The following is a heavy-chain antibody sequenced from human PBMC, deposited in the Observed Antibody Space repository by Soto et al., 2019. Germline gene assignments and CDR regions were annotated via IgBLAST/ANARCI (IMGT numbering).Heavy chain of an antibody. CDR3: ASPGWGTVSPLNY. Sequence: GGSLRLSCTTSGFPFSDYAMSWVRQFPGKGLEWVSVSSSGGGLFYRDSVRGRFTISRDNSKNTLFLQMNSLRAEDTAIYYCASPGWGTVSPLNYWGQGALFTVSS. J-gene: IGHJ4*02. CDR2: SSSGGGL. CDR1: GFPFSDYA. V-gene: IGHV3-23*01. D-gene: IGHD3-16*01.